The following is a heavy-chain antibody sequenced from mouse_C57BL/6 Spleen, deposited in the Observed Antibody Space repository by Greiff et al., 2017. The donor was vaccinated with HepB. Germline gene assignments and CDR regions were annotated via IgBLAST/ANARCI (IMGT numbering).Heavy chain of an antibody. V-gene: IGHV1-74*01. D-gene: IGHD2-4*01. J-gene: IGHJ3*01. CDR1: GYTFTSYW. CDR3: APIYYDYDVSFAY. Sequence: VQLQQPGAELVKPGASVKVSCKASGYTFTSYWMHWVKQRPGQGLEWIGRIHPSDSDTNYNQKFKGKATLTVDKSSSSAYMQLSSLTSEDSAVDYCAPIYYDYDVSFAYWGQGTLVTVSA. CDR2: IHPSDSDT.